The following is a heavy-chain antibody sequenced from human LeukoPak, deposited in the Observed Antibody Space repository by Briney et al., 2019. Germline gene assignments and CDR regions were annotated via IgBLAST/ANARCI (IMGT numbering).Heavy chain of an antibody. CDR2: ISYDGSNK. V-gene: IGHV3-30-3*01. Sequence: GGSLRLSCAASGFTFSTYAMHWVRQAPGKGLEWVAVISYDGSNKYYADSVKGRFTISRDNSKNTLYPQMNSLRAEDTAVYYCAKGSGYYDSSGYYDLPDYWGQGTLVTVSS. CDR1: GFTFSTYA. CDR3: AKGSGYYDSSGYYDLPDY. J-gene: IGHJ4*02. D-gene: IGHD3-22*01.